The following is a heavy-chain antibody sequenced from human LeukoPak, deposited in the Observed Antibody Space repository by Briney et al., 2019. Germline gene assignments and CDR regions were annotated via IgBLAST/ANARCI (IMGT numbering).Heavy chain of an antibody. CDR2: INSDGSST. Sequence: GGSLRLSCAASGFTFSSHWMHWVRQGPAKGPVWVSRINSDGSSTSYADSVKGRFTISRDNAKNTLYLQVNSLRAEDTAVYYCARGSYYFESGSWGQGTLVTVSS. CDR3: ARGSYYFESGS. D-gene: IGHD3-10*01. CDR1: GFTFSSHW. J-gene: IGHJ4*02. V-gene: IGHV3-74*01.